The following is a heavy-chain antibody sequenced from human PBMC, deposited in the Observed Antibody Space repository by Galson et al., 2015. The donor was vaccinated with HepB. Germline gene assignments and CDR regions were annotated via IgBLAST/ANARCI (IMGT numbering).Heavy chain of an antibody. V-gene: IGHV3-21*01. J-gene: IGHJ6*02. Sequence: SLRLSCAASGFTLSYYTINWVRQAPGKGLEWVSSISGSSTYIYYTDSVWGRFTVSRDNSNDSLYLQMNSLRVEDTAVYCCARDRGRSDYGSYYGMDVWGQGTTVTVSS. CDR1: GFTLSYYT. D-gene: IGHD4-17*01. CDR3: ARDRGRSDYGSYYGMDV. CDR2: ISGSSTYI.